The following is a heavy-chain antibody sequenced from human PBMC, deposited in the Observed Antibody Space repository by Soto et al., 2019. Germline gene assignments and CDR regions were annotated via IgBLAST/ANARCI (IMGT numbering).Heavy chain of an antibody. CDR2: ISSSSSYI. J-gene: IGHJ3*02. V-gene: IGHV3-21*01. D-gene: IGHD5-18*01. CDR1: GFTFSSYS. Sequence: NPGGSLRLSCAASGFTFSSYSMNWVRQAPGKGLEWVSSISSSSSYIYYADSVKGRFTISRDNAKNSLYLQMNSLRAEDTAVYYCARDVGGYTDAFDIWGQGTMVTVSS. CDR3: ARDVGGYTDAFDI.